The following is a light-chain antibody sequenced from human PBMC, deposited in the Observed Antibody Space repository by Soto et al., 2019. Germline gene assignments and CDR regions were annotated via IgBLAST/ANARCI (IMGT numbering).Light chain of an antibody. J-gene: IGKJ3*01. CDR2: DAS. V-gene: IGKV1-33*01. CDR1: QDISNY. Sequence: DIQMTQSPSSLSASVGDRVTITCQASQDISNYLNWYQQKPGKAPKLLIYDASNLETGVPSRFSGSAPGTDFTFTISSLQPEDVATYYCQQYDSLPQTFGPGTKVDIK. CDR3: QQYDSLPQT.